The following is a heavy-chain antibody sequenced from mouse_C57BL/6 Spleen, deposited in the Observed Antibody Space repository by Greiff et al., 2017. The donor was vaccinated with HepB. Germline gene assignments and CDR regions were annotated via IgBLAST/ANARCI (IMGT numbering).Heavy chain of an antibody. Sequence: VQLQQSGAELARPGASVKMSCKASGYTFTSYTMHWVKQRPGQGLEWIGYINPSSGYTKYNQKFKDKATLTADKSSSTAYMQRSILTSEDSAVYYCARWNGSSSRVHFDYWGQGTTLTVSS. D-gene: IGHD1-1*01. CDR1: GYTFTSYT. CDR2: INPSSGYT. CDR3: ARWNGSSSRVHFDY. V-gene: IGHV1-4*01. J-gene: IGHJ2*01.